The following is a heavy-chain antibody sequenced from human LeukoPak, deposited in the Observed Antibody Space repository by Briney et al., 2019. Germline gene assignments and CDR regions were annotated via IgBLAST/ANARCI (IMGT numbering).Heavy chain of an antibody. CDR3: AAQLCSGGSCSNIDAFDI. D-gene: IGHD2-15*01. V-gene: IGHV4-4*02. CDR1: GGSISSSNW. CDR2: FYHSGST. J-gene: IGHJ3*02. Sequence: SETLSLTCAVSGGSISSSNWWSWVRQPPGKGLEWIGEFYHSGSTNYNPSLKSRVTISVDKSKNQFSLKLSSVTAADTAVYYCAAQLCSGGSCSNIDAFDIWGQGTMVTVSS.